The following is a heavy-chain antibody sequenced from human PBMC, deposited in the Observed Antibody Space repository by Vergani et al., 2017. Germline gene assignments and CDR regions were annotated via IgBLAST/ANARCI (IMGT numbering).Heavy chain of an antibody. J-gene: IGHJ5*01. V-gene: IGHV3-33*01. CDR1: GFTFSSHG. CDR2: IWYDGSNK. D-gene: IGHD1-1*01. CDR3: ARWGNEKRIDS. Sequence: QVQLVESEGGVVQPGRSLTLSCVASGFTFSSHGMHWVRQAPGKGLEWVAVIWYDGSNKYYGDSVKGRFTIFRDNSKNTLYLQMNSLRVEDTAVYYCARWGNEKRIDSWGQGTLVTVSS.